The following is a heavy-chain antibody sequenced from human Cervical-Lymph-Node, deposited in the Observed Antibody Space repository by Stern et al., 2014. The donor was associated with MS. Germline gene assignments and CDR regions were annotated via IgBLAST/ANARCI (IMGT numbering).Heavy chain of an antibody. CDR3: ARVAAGTLYYYYGMDV. D-gene: IGHD6-13*01. CDR2: INPSGGST. J-gene: IGHJ6*02. Sequence: VQLVESGAEVKKPGASVKVSCKASGYTFTSYYMHWVRQAPGQGLEWMGIINPSGGSTSYAQKFQGRVTMTRDTSTSTVYMELSSLRSEDTAVYYCARVAAGTLYYYYGMDVWGQGTTVTVYS. CDR1: GYTFTSYY. V-gene: IGHV1-46*01.